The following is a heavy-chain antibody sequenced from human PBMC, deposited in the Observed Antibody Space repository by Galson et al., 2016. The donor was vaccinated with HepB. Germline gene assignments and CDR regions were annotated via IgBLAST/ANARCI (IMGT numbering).Heavy chain of an antibody. J-gene: IGHJ4*02. Sequence: SETLSLTCAVSGASVTDYYWSWIRQPAGNGLEWVGRFYSSGTTNYNPSLRSRVAMSIDTSANLFSLQLVSVTTADTAVYYCARGSPARDLWSREFYDYWGQGALVTVSS. V-gene: IGHV4-4*07. CDR1: GASVTDYY. D-gene: IGHD3-10*01. CDR3: ARGSPARDLWSREFYDY. CDR2: FYSSGTT.